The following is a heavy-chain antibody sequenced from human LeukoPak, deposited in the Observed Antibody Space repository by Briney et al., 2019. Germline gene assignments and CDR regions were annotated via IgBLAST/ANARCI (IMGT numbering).Heavy chain of an antibody. D-gene: IGHD3-10*01. CDR2: ISSSSSYI. V-gene: IGHV3-21*01. CDR3: ARDRGDSAFDI. Sequence: PGGSLRLSCAASGFTFSSYSMNWVRQAPGKGLEWVSSISSSSSYIYYADSVKGRFTISRDNSKNTLYLQMNSLRAEDTAVYYCARDRGDSAFDIWGQGTMVTVSS. CDR1: GFTFSSYS. J-gene: IGHJ3*02.